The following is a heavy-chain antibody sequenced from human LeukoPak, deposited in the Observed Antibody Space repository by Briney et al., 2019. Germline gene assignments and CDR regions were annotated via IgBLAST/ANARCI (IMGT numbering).Heavy chain of an antibody. Sequence: ASVKVSCKASGGAFSSYAISWVRPAPGQGLEWMGRIIPILGIANYAQKFQGRVTITADKSTGTAYMELSSLRSEDTAVYYCARDGRAVAVPYGMDVWGQGTTVTVSS. CDR3: ARDGRAVAVPYGMDV. CDR1: GGAFSSYA. J-gene: IGHJ6*02. V-gene: IGHV1-69*04. D-gene: IGHD6-19*01. CDR2: IIPILGIA.